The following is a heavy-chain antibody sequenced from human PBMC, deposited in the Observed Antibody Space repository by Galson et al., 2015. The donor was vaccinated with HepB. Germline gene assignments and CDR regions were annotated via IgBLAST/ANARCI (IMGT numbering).Heavy chain of an antibody. CDR2: IIPIFGTA. D-gene: IGHD4-17*01. V-gene: IGHV1-69*13. Sequence: SVKVSCKASGGTFSSYAISWVRQAPGQGLEWMGGIIPIFGTANYAQKFQGRVTITADESTSTAYMELSSLRSEDTAVYYCARGRSPINDYGDYSDAFDIWVQGTMVTVSS. J-gene: IGHJ3*02. CDR3: ARGRSPINDYGDYSDAFDI. CDR1: GGTFSSYA.